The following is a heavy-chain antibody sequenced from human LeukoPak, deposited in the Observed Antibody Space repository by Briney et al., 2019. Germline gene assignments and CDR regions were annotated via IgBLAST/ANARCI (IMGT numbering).Heavy chain of an antibody. V-gene: IGHV4-38-2*01. J-gene: IGHJ4*02. CDR2: IYHSGSA. CDR1: TYSISNGCY. D-gene: IGHD3-16*01. Sequence: SETLSLTCVVSTYSISNGCYWGWIRQPPGKGLEWIGSIYHSGSADYNPSLTSRVTISVDTSNNQFSLRLTSVTAADTAVYYCARNWATDYHFDYWGQGTLVTVSS. CDR3: ARNWATDYHFDY.